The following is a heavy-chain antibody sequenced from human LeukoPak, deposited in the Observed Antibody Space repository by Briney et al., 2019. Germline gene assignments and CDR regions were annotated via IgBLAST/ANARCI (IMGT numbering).Heavy chain of an antibody. CDR3: AKGRAPYSGSYHGMDV. J-gene: IGHJ6*02. V-gene: IGHV3-30*18. Sequence: PGGYLRLSCAASGFTFSSYGMHWVRQAPGRGLEWVAVISYDGSDKYYADSVRGRFTMSRENAKNTLFLQMNSLRVEDTAIYYCAKGRAPYSGSYHGMDVWGQGTTVTVSS. D-gene: IGHD1-26*01. CDR2: ISYDGSDK. CDR1: GFTFSSYG.